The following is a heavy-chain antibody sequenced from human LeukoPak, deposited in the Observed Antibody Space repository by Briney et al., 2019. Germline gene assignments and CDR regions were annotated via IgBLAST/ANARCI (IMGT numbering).Heavy chain of an antibody. CDR2: IYTSGTT. J-gene: IGHJ5*02. CDR1: GGSISSYY. CDR3: ARAPTGTGGWNWFGP. V-gene: IGHV4-4*07. Sequence: ASETLSLTCTVSGGSISSYYWSWIRQPAGKGLELIGRIYTSGTTNYNPSLKSRVTMSIDTSKNQFSLKLSSVTAADTAVYYCARAPTGTGGWNWFGPWGQGTLVTVSS. D-gene: IGHD1-1*01.